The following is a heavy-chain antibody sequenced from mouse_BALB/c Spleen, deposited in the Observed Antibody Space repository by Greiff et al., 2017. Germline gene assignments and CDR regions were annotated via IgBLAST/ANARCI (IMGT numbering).Heavy chain of an antibody. J-gene: IGHJ4*01. V-gene: IGHV1-7*01. D-gene: IGHD1-1*01. CDR1: GYTFTSYW. Sequence: VQLQQSGAELAKPGASVKMSCKASGYTFTSYWMHWVKQRPGQGLERIGYINTSTGYTEYNQKFKGKAKLTAVTSTSTADMEHSSLTNEDSAVYESTRAATVEYNAMDDWGQGTSGTVAS. CDR2: INTSTGYT. CDR3: TRAATVEYNAMDD.